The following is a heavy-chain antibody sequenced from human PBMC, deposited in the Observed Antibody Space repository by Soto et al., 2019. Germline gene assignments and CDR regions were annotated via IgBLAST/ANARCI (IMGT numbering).Heavy chain of an antibody. V-gene: IGHV4-34*01. Sequence: EXLSLTCAVYGVSFSGYYWSWIRQPPGKGLEWIGEINHSGSTNYNPSLKSRVTISVDTSKNQFSLKLSSVTAADTAVYYCAGIAARRKGYYYYGMDVWGQGTTVTVSS. CDR1: GVSFSGYY. CDR2: INHSGST. D-gene: IGHD6-6*01. CDR3: AGIAARRKGYYYYGMDV. J-gene: IGHJ6*02.